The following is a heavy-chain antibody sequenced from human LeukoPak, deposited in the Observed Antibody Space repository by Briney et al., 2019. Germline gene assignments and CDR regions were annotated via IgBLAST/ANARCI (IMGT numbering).Heavy chain of an antibody. V-gene: IGHV1-2*02. CDR2: VNPNSGGT. J-gene: IGHJ5*02. CDR1: GYTFTGYY. D-gene: IGHD2-2*01. Sequence: ASVKVSCKASGYTFTGYYMHWVRQAPGQGLEWMGWVNPNSGGTNYAQKLQGRVTMTTDTSTSTAYMELRSLRSDDTAVYYCARDPFLGVVVPAARGRFDPWGQGTLVTVSS. CDR3: ARDPFLGVVVPAARGRFDP.